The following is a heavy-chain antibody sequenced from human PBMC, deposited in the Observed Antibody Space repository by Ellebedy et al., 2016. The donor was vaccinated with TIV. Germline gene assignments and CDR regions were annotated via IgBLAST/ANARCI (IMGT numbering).Heavy chain of an antibody. J-gene: IGHJ6*03. CDR3: ARHSNYYYYMDV. V-gene: IGHV4-39*01. CDR1: GGSISSSSYY. D-gene: IGHD2-2*01. CDR2: IYYSGST. Sequence: SETLSLXXTVSGGSISSSSYYWGWIRQPPGKGLEWIGSIYYSGSTYYNPSLKSRVTISVDTSKNQFSLKLSSVTAADTAVYYCARHSNYYYYMDVWGKGTTVTVSS.